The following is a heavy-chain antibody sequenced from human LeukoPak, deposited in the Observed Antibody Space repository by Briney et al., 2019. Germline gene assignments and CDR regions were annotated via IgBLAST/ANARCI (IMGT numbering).Heavy chain of an antibody. Sequence: EASVKVSCKASGYTFTSYGISWVRQAPGQGLEWMGWISAYNGNTNYAQKLQGRVTMTTDTSTSTAYMELRSLRSDDTAVYYCARESRGFLEWLLPFDYWGQGTLVTVSS. J-gene: IGHJ4*02. V-gene: IGHV1-18*01. D-gene: IGHD3-3*01. CDR2: ISAYNGNT. CDR1: GYTFTSYG. CDR3: ARESRGFLEWLLPFDY.